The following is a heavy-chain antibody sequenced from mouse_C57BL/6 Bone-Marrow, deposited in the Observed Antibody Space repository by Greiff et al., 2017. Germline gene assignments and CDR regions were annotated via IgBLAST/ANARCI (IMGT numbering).Heavy chain of an antibody. V-gene: IGHV14-4*01. Sequence: VHVKQSGAELLRPGASVKLSCTASGFNIKDDYMHWVKQRPEQGLEWIGWIDPENGDTEYASKFQGKATITADTSSNTAYLQLSSLTSEDTAVYYCTGIYDGYYWFAYWGQGTLVTVSA. J-gene: IGHJ3*01. CDR2: IDPENGDT. CDR3: TGIYDGYYWFAY. CDR1: GFNIKDDY. D-gene: IGHD2-3*01.